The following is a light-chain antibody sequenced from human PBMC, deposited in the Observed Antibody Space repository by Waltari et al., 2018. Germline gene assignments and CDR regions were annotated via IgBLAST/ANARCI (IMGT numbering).Light chain of an antibody. J-gene: IGKJ4*01. CDR3: QQFKDYPLT. V-gene: IGKV1-9*01. CDR1: QDISNH. Sequence: IQLTQSPSFLSASVGDRVTITCRASQDISNHLTWVQQAPGKAPKLLIYNVFTLQSGVPSRFSGSSSGSEFTLTISSLQSEDFATYYCQQFKDYPLTFGGGTKVEIK. CDR2: NVF.